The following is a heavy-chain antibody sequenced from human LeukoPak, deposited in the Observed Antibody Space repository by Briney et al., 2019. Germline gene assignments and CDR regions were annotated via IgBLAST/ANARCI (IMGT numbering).Heavy chain of an antibody. J-gene: IGHJ5*02. CDR3: ARESPVVVVAATPTNWFDP. CDR2: IKHSGST. V-gene: IGHV4-34*01. D-gene: IGHD2-15*01. CDR1: GGPFSGYY. Sequence: SETLSLTCAVYGGPFSGYYWSWIRQPPGKGLEWTGEIKHSGSTNYNPSLKSRVTISVDTSKNQFSLKLSSVTAADTAVYYCARESPVVVVAATPTNWFDPWGQGTLVTVSS.